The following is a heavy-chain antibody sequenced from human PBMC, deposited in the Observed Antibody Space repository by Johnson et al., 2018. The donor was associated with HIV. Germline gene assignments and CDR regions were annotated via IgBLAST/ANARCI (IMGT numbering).Heavy chain of an antibody. CDR1: GFSFNDYA. V-gene: IGHV3-30-3*01. Sequence: QEKLVESGGGVVQPGRSLRLSCSASGFSFNDYAMHWVRQAPGKGLEWVAVISFDGGAIYYADSVEGRFTISRDNSRDTLSLQMNSLRAEDTAVYYCAKDDRELDAFDIWGQGTMVTVSS. J-gene: IGHJ3*02. D-gene: IGHD1-26*01. CDR2: ISFDGGAI. CDR3: AKDDRELDAFDI.